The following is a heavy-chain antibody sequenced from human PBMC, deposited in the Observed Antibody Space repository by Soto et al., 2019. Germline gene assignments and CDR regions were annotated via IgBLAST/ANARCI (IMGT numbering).Heavy chain of an antibody. CDR2: ITGSAGNT. CDR1: GFTFSNYA. CDR3: AKVPLSLRFYDY. Sequence: EVQLLESGGGLVQPGGSLRLSCAASGFTFSNYAMHWVRQAPGKGLEWVSGITGSAGNTYYADSVKGRFTISRDNSKNTLYLQTNSLRADDTAIYHCAKVPLSLRFYDYWGQGTLVTVSS. V-gene: IGHV3-23*01. J-gene: IGHJ4*02. D-gene: IGHD4-17*01.